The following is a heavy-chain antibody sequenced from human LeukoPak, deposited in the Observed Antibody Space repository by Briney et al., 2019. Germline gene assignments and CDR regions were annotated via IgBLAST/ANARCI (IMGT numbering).Heavy chain of an antibody. V-gene: IGHV3-23*01. CDR3: AKGRNDDILTGYNWLDP. CDR2: VIDSGGAT. J-gene: IGHJ5*02. CDR1: GFTFSTYA. Sequence: GGSLRLSCAASGFTFSTYAMSWVRQAPRRGLEWVSSVIDSGGATYYADSVKGRFTISRDNSKNTLYLQMNSLRAEDTAVYYCAKGRNDDILTGYNWLDPWGQGTLVTVSS. D-gene: IGHD3-9*01.